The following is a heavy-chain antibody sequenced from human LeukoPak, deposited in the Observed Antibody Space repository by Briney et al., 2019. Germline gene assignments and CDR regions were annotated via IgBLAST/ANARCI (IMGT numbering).Heavy chain of an antibody. Sequence: GGSLRLSCAASGFTFSNYWMHWVRQCPGEALMWVSRITSDGSSTTYADSVKGRFTISRDNAKNTLYLQMNSLRAEDTAVYYCSRDSLSSCGGDCYSGLDVWGQGTTVTVSS. J-gene: IGHJ6*02. D-gene: IGHD2-21*02. CDR1: GFTFSNYW. V-gene: IGHV3-74*01. CDR2: ITSDGSST. CDR3: SRDSLSSCGGDCYSGLDV.